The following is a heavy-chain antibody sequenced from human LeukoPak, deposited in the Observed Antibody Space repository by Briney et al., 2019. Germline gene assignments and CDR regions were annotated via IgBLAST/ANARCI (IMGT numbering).Heavy chain of an antibody. CDR2: ISSGGDIM. CDR3: VRGGYSSFDY. V-gene: IGHV3-11*04. J-gene: IGHJ4*02. CDR1: GLRFSDYY. D-gene: IGHD3-10*01. Sequence: GGSLRLSCAASGLRFSDYYVSWIRQAPGQGLQWVSYISSGGDIMHYADSVKGRFTISRDNSKNLLYLQMNSLGAKDTAVYYCVRGGYSSFDYWGQGTLVTVSS.